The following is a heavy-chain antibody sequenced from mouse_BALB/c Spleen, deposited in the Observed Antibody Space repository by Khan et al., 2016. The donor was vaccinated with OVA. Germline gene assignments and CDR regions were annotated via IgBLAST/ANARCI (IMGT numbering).Heavy chain of an antibody. Sequence: EVQLQESGPGLVKPSQSLSLTCTVTGYSITSGYGWNWIRQFPGHKLEWMGYISYSGSTNYNPSLKSRISITRDTSKNQFCLQLNSVTTEDTATYYCARTARIKYWGQGTTLTVSS. D-gene: IGHD1-2*01. V-gene: IGHV3-2*02. CDR1: GYSITSGYG. CDR2: ISYSGST. CDR3: ARTARIKY. J-gene: IGHJ2*01.